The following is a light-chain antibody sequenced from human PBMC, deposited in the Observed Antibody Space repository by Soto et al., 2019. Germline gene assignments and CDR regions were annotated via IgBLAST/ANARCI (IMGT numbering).Light chain of an antibody. CDR3: QQGSYIYT. J-gene: IGKJ2*01. Sequence: EIVMTQAPATLSVSPGEGGTLSCRASQSVRKNLAWYQHKPGQVPRLLLYDASNRYTGVPGRFSGSGSETEFPRPTSRLGPEDFADYYCQQGSYIYTFGQRTKLDI. CDR2: DAS. CDR1: QSVRKN. V-gene: IGKV3-15*01.